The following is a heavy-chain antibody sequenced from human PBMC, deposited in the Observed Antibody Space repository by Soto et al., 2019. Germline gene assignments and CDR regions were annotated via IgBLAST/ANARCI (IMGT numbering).Heavy chain of an antibody. CDR1: GGSISSGGYY. V-gene: IGHV4-31*03. CDR3: ARDGSTPESAGLDYYYYGMDV. J-gene: IGHJ6*02. Sequence: SETLSLTCTVSGGSISSGGYYWSWIRQHPGKGLEWIGYIYYSGSTYYNPSLKSRVTISVDTSKNQFSLKLSSVTAADTAVYYCARDGSTPESAGLDYYYYGMDVWGQGTTVTVSS. D-gene: IGHD6-13*01. CDR2: IYYSGST.